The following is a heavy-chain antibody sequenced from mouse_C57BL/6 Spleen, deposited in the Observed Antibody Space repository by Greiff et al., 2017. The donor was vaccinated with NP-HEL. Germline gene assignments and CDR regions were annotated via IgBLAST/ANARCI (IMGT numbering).Heavy chain of an antibody. Sequence: QVQLQQPGAELVKPGASVKMSCKASGYTFTSYWITWVKQRPGQGLEWIGDIYPGSGSTNYNEKFKSKATLTVGTSSSTAYMQLSSLTSEDSAVYYCAIIYYGNYWGQGTTLTVSS. CDR2: IYPGSGST. CDR1: GYTFTSYW. V-gene: IGHV1-55*01. D-gene: IGHD2-1*01. CDR3: AIIYYGNY. J-gene: IGHJ2*01.